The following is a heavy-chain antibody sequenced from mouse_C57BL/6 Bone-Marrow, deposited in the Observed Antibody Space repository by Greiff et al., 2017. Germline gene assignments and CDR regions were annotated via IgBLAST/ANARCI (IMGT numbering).Heavy chain of an antibody. D-gene: IGHD1-1*01. J-gene: IGHJ2*01. V-gene: IGHV1-81*01. CDR2: IYPRSGNT. CDR3: ARNREGYITTVVADY. CDR1: GYTFTSYG. Sequence: VQLQQSGAELARPGASVKLSCKASGYTFTSYGISWVKQRTGPGLEWIGEIYPRSGNTYYNEKFKGKATLTADKSSSTAYMELRSLTSEDSAVYFCARNREGYITTVVADYWGQGTTLTVSS.